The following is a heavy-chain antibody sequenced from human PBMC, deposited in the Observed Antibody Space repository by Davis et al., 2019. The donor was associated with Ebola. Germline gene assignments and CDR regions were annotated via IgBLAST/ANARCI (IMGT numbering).Heavy chain of an antibody. V-gene: IGHV3-74*01. CDR2: MNKDGSRT. J-gene: IGHJ4*02. D-gene: IGHD3-16*01. Sequence: PGGSLRLSCAASELTFSTYWMHWVRQAPGKGLVWVARMNKDGSRTDYADSVRGRFTISRDTAKNTLFLQMNNLRAEDTAIYYCAKDFGGPVDSWGQGTLVVVSS. CDR3: AKDFGGPVDS. CDR1: ELTFSTYW.